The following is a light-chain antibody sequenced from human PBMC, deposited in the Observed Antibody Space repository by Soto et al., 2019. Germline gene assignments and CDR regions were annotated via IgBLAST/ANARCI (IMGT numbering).Light chain of an antibody. Sequence: QSALTQPRSVSGSPGQSVTISCTGSSSDVGSYNYVSWYQQHPGKAPKLMIYEAIKRPSGVSNRFSGSISGTTASLTISGLQADDEADYYCCSYVGATTYVFGSGTKVTVL. CDR2: EAI. J-gene: IGLJ1*01. CDR1: SSDVGSYNY. CDR3: CSYVGATTYV. V-gene: IGLV2-11*01.